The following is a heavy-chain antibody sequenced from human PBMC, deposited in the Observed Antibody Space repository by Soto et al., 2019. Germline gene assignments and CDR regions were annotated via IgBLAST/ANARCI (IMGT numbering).Heavy chain of an antibody. Sequence: LSLTFAVYGGSFSGYYWSWIRQPPGKWLEWIGEINHSGSTNYNPSLKSRVTISVDTSKNQFSLKLSSVTAADTAVYYCARVKRKDGGYYPSYGMDVWGQGTTVIVSS. V-gene: IGHV4-34*01. CDR3: ARVKRKDGGYYPSYGMDV. J-gene: IGHJ6*01. CDR2: INHSGST. D-gene: IGHD3-16*01. CDR1: GGSFSGYY.